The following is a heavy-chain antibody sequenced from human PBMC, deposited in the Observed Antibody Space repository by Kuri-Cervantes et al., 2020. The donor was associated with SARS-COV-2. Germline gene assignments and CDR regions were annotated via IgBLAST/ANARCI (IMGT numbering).Heavy chain of an antibody. J-gene: IGHJ5*02. D-gene: IGHD3-3*01. V-gene: IGHV3-7*01. CDR2: IKQDGSEK. CDR1: GFTFSSYW. Sequence: GGSLRLSCAASGFTFSSYWTSWVRQAPGKGLEWVANIKQDGSEKYYVDSVKGRFTISRDNAKNSLYLQMNSLRAEDTAVYYCARRITIFGVVIIRRWFDPWGQGTLVTVSS. CDR3: ARRITIFGVVIIRRWFDP.